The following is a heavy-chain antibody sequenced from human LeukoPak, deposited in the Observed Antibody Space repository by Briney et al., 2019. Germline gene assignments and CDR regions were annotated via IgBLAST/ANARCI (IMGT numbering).Heavy chain of an antibody. J-gene: IGHJ4*02. D-gene: IGHD2-2*01. CDR3: ARGSRYCSTTSCSSFDY. V-gene: IGHV4-59*01. CDR1: RGSISSYY. CDR2: MFHSGSP. Sequence: SETLSLTCTVSRGSISSYYWNWLRQSPRRGLEWIGYMFHSGSPNYNPSLKSRVAISIDTSKNQFSLKLSSVTAADTAVYYCARGSRYCSTTSCSSFDYWGQGTLVTVSS.